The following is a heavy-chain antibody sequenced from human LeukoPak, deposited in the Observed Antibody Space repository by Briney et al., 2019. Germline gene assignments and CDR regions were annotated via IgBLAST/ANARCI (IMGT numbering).Heavy chain of an antibody. CDR2: ISSSGGTI. CDR3: AGSSSTARSYFDY. Sequence: GGSLRLSCAASGFIFGDYYMTWIRQAPGKGLEWLSYISSSGGTIYYADSVKGRFTISRDNAKNSLYLQMNSLRAEDTAVYYCAGSSSTARSYFDYWGQGILVTVSS. D-gene: IGHD5-18*01. J-gene: IGHJ4*02. CDR1: GFIFGDYY. V-gene: IGHV3-11*01.